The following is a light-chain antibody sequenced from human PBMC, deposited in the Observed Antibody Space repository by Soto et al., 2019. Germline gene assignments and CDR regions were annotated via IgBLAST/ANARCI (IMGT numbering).Light chain of an antibody. Sequence: EIVLTPSACTLSLSPVDRATLSCSASQSLSVSYIAWYQQKPGQAPRLLIYSTSTRAAGIPDRFTGRGSGTHFTLAISRLEPEDFAVYYCHQFGDSPQTFGQGTKVDIK. CDR3: HQFGDSPQT. CDR1: QSLSVSY. CDR2: STS. V-gene: IGKV3-20*01. J-gene: IGKJ1*01.